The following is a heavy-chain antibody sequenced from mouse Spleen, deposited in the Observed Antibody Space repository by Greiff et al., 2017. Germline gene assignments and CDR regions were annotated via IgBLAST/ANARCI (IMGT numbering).Heavy chain of an antibody. V-gene: IGHV1-52*01. J-gene: IGHJ4*01. Sequence: QVQLQQPGAELVRPGSSVKLSCKASGYTFTSYWMHWVKQRPIQGLEWIGNIDPSDSETHYNQKFKDKATLTVDKSSSTAYMQLSSLTSEDSAVYYCAGGYYGSSYDAMDYWGQGTSVTVSS. CDR3: AGGYYGSSYDAMDY. D-gene: IGHD1-1*01. CDR2: IDPSDSET. CDR1: GYTFTSYW.